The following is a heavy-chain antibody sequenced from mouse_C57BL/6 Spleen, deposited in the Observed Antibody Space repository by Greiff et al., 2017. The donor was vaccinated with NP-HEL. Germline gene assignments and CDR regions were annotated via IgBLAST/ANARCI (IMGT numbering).Heavy chain of an antibody. J-gene: IGHJ2*01. CDR3: ARITTVYYFDY. V-gene: IGHV5-4*01. D-gene: IGHD1-1*01. CDR2: ISDGGSYT. CDR1: GFTFSSYA. Sequence: EVQLVESGGGLVKPGGSLKLSCAASGFTFSSYAMSWVRQTPEKRLEWVATISDGGSYTYYPDNVKGRFTISRDNAKNNLYLQMSHLKSEDTAMYYCARITTVYYFDYWGQGTTLTVSS.